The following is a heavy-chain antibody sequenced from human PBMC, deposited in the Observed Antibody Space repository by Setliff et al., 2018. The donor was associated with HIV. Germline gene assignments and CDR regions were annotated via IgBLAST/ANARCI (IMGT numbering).Heavy chain of an antibody. CDR3: ARSTPSVGYISEH. V-gene: IGHV4-59*01. J-gene: IGHJ4*02. CDR1: GGSFSGYF. Sequence: PSETLSLTCAVYGGSFSGYFWSWIRQSPEKGLEWIGYIDNSGNTNYSPSLKSRITISRDTSKNQFSLKLNSVTAADAAVYYCARSTPSVGYISEHWGQGTLVTVSS. D-gene: IGHD5-12*01. CDR2: IDNSGNT.